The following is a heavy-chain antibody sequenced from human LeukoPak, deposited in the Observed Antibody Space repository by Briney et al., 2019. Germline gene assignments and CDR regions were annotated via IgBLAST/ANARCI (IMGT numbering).Heavy chain of an antibody. CDR2: ISSSGSNT. CDR3: AKVPSGWLRPSDY. Sequence: PGGSLRLSCAASGFTFSSYAMTWVRQAPGKGLEWVSGISSSGSNTYYADSVKGRFTISRDNSKNTLSLQVNSLRVEDTAVYYCAKVPSGWLRPSDYWGQGTLVTVSS. V-gene: IGHV3-23*01. J-gene: IGHJ4*02. CDR1: GFTFSSYA. D-gene: IGHD6-19*01.